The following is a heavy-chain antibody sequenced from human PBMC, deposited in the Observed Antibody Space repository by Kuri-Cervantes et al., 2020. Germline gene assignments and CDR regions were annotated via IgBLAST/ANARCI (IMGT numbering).Heavy chain of an antibody. V-gene: IGHV3-30-3*01. J-gene: IGHJ4*02. CDR3: AKETTGYSYGNLDY. D-gene: IGHD5-18*01. CDR2: ISYDGSNK. CDR1: GFTFSSYA. Sequence: GGSLRLSCAASGFTFSSYAMHWVRQAPGKGLEWVAVISYDGSNKYYADSVKGRFPISRDNSKNTLYLQMNSLRAEDTAVYYCAKETTGYSYGNLDYWGQGTLVTVSS.